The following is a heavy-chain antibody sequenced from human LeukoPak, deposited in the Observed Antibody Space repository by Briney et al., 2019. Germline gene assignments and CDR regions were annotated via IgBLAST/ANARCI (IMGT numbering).Heavy chain of an antibody. D-gene: IGHD5/OR15-5a*01. CDR2: INPNSGAT. Sequence: GASVKVSCKASGYTFTSHYMHWVRQAPGHGLEWMGWINPNSGATNYAQKFQGRVAMTRDTSVITAYMELSRLRSDDTAVYYCAREGPLRLPYFDPWGQGTLVIVSS. CDR3: AREGPLRLPYFDP. J-gene: IGHJ5*02. CDR1: GYTFTSHY. V-gene: IGHV1-2*02.